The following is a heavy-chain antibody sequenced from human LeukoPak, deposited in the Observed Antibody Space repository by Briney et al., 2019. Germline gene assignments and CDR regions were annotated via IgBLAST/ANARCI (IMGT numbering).Heavy chain of an antibody. Sequence: GGSLRLSCAASGFTFSSYGMHWVRQAPGKGLEWVAVIWYDGSNKYYADSVKGRFTISRDNSKNTLYLQMNSLRAEDTAVYYCARDGDYYDSSGYFDYWGQGTLVTVSS. J-gene: IGHJ4*02. V-gene: IGHV3-33*01. CDR1: GFTFSSYG. CDR3: ARDGDYYDSSGYFDY. D-gene: IGHD3-22*01. CDR2: IWYDGSNK.